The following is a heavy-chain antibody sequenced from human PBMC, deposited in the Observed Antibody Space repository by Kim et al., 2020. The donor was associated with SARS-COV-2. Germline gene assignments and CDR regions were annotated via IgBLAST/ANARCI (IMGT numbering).Heavy chain of an antibody. Sequence: GGTNYNPSLKSRVTISVDPSKNQFSLKLSSVTAADTAVYYCARDSGGFDPWGQGTLVTVSS. CDR2: GGT. D-gene: IGHD1-26*01. V-gene: IGHV4-59*01. J-gene: IGHJ5*02. CDR3: ARDSGGFDP.